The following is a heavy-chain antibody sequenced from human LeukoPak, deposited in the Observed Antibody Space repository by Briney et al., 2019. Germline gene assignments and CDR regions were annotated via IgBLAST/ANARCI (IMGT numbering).Heavy chain of an antibody. D-gene: IGHD6-13*01. J-gene: IGHJ4*02. CDR3: ARVVPPPSGIAADGRYDY. V-gene: IGHV4-4*02. CDR2: IYHSGST. Sequence: SQTMSLTSAVSGGSLSSSNWWSWVRQPPGKRLEWIGDIYHSGSTNYNPSLKSRVTISVDKSMNQSSMKLSSVTAADTAVYYCARVVPPPSGIAADGRYDYWGQGTLVTVSS. CDR1: GGSLSSSNW.